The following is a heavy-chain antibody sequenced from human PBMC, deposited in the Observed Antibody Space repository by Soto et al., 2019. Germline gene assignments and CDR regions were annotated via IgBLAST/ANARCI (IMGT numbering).Heavy chain of an antibody. J-gene: IGHJ4*02. D-gene: IGHD6-19*01. CDR1: GFTFSIYW. Sequence: PGGSLRLSCAASGFTFSIYWMHWVRQAPGKGLVWVSRINSAGTTTTYADSMKGRFTISRDNAKNTLYLQMTSLRAEDTAVYYCAKGGRQWLVTSDFNYRGQGALVTVSS. CDR3: AKGGRQWLVTSDFNY. CDR2: INSAGTTT. V-gene: IGHV3-74*01.